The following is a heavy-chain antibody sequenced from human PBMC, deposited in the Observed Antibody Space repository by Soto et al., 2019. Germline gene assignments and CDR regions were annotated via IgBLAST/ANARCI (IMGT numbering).Heavy chain of an antibody. CDR3: GTVFDL. V-gene: IGHV3-74*01. J-gene: IGHJ5*02. CDR2: IDTDGGGT. Sequence: DVQLVESGGGLVQPGGSLRVSCAASGFTLGSHRIHWVRQPPGKGLEWVSRIDTDGGGTSYADSVKGRFTISTDNAKNTVYLQMNGLGAGDTAVYYFGTVFDLWGQGTLGTVSS. CDR1: GFTLGSHR.